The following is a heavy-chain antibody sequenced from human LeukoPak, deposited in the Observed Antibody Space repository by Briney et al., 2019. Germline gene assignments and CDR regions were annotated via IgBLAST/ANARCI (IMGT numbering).Heavy chain of an antibody. D-gene: IGHD3-10*01. CDR2: INPSGGST. V-gene: IGHV1-46*01. CDR1: GYTFTSYY. J-gene: IGHJ6*03. Sequence: ASVKVSCKASGYTFTSYYMHWVRQAPGQGLEWMGIINPSGGSTSYAQKFQGRVTMTRDMSTSTVYMELSSLRSEDTAVYYCARDYYGSGSPITDYYMDVWGKGTTVTVPS. CDR3: ARDYYGSGSPITDYYMDV.